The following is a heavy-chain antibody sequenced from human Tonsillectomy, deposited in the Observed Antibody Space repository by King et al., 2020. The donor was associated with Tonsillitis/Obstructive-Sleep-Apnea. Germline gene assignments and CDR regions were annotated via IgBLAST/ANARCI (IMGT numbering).Heavy chain of an antibody. Sequence: VQLVESGSELKKPGASVKVSCKATGYSFTTYAMNWVRQAPGQGLEWMGWINTNTGNPTYAQGFTGRHVFSLDTSVSTAYLQISSLTPEETAVYYCARDHDGIDYWGQGTLVTVSS. D-gene: IGHD1-1*01. V-gene: IGHV7-4-1*02. CDR1: GYSFTTYA. J-gene: IGHJ4*02. CDR3: ARDHDGIDY. CDR2: INTNTGNP.